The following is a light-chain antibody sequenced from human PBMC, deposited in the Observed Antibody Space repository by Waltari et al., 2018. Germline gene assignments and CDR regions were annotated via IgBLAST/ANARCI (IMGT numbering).Light chain of an antibody. CDR3: LEHDNFPTHT. CDR2: EAT. CDR1: QDIDDE. V-gene: IGKV5-2*01. J-gene: IGKJ2*01. Sequence: ETTLPQSPAFMSATPRTKVNISCRASQDIDDEMNWYQQKPGEGAILIIQEATTLVPGIPPRFSGSGYGTDFTLTINNIQSEDVASYFCLEHDNFPTHTFGQGTKLEIK.